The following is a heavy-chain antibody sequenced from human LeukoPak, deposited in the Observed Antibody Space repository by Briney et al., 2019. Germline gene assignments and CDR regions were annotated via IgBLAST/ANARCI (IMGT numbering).Heavy chain of an antibody. J-gene: IGHJ4*02. V-gene: IGHV3-11*01. D-gene: IGHD1-26*01. Sequence: GGSLRLSCAASGFTFSDYYMGWIRQAPGKGLECVSYIRYDGGDIYYADSVKGRFTISGDNAKNSLYLQMNSLRAEDTAVYYCARDIVAAGLFFDYWGQGTRVTVSS. CDR1: GFTFSDYY. CDR3: ARDIVAAGLFFDY. CDR2: IRYDGGDI.